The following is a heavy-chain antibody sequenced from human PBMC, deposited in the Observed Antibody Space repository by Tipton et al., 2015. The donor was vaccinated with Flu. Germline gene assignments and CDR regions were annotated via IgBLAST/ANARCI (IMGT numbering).Heavy chain of an antibody. CDR2: IYNSANT. CDR3: ARDLRWELHAFDL. CDR1: GDSIGSRYF. V-gene: IGHV4-59*01. J-gene: IGHJ3*01. D-gene: IGHD1-26*01. Sequence: TLSLTCSVSGDSIGSRYFWSWIRQSPGKGLEWIGYIYNSANTNYNPSLKSRVTISVDTSKNQFSLRLSSVTSADTAVYYCARDLRWELHAFDLWGQGTMVTVSS.